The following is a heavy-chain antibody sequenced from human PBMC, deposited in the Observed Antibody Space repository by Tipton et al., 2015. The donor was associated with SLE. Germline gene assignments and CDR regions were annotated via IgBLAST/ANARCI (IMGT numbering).Heavy chain of an antibody. CDR2: IYTSGST. Sequence: LRLSCAVSGGSISSSNWWSWIRQPAGKGLEWIGYIYTSGSTNYNPSLKSRVTISVDTSKNQFSLKLSSVTAADTAVYYCARGAGVGATRAFDIWGQGTMVTVSS. CDR1: GGSISSSNW. V-gene: IGHV4-61*09. CDR3: ARGAGVGATRAFDI. D-gene: IGHD1-26*01. J-gene: IGHJ3*02.